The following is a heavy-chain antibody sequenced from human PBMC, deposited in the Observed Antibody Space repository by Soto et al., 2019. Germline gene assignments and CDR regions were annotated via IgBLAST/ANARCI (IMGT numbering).Heavy chain of an antibody. D-gene: IGHD5-18*01. Sequence: QVQLVESGGGVVQPGRSLRLSCAASGFTFNNYGIHWVRQAPGKGLEWVAVISNDGDDKYYADYVKGRFTISRDNARNTLYLQMNSLRPEDTAMYYCAKEGIELWSAFDYLGQGTLVTGSS. CDR1: GFTFNNYG. CDR3: AKEGIELWSAFDY. CDR2: ISNDGDDK. V-gene: IGHV3-30*18. J-gene: IGHJ4*02.